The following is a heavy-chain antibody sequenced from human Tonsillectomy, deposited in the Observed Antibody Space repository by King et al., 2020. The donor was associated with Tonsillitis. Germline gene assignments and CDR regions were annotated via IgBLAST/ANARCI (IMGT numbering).Heavy chain of an antibody. J-gene: IGHJ4*02. V-gene: IGHV1-69*06. D-gene: IGHD2-8*02. CDR3: ASDSVEYVGTEPYFDY. Sequence: VQLVESGAEVKKPGSSVKVSCKASGGTFSRYAFSWVRQAPGQGPEWMGGIIPVFGTANYAQKFRGRVTITAEISTNTAHMELSSLRFEDTAVYYCASDSVEYVGTEPYFDYWGQGTLVTVSS. CDR2: IIPVFGTA. CDR1: GGTFSRYA.